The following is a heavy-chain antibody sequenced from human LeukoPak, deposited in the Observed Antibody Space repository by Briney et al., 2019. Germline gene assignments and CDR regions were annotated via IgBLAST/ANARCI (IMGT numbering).Heavy chain of an antibody. Sequence: ASVKVSCKTSGYTFTGYYMHWVRQAPGQGLEWMGWMNPNSGNTGYAQKFQGRVTMTRNTSISTAYMELSSLRSEDTAVYYCAGGDPLYGMDVWGQGTTVTVSS. V-gene: IGHV1-8*02. CDR2: MNPNSGNT. CDR1: GYTFTGYY. J-gene: IGHJ6*02. CDR3: AGGDPLYGMDV.